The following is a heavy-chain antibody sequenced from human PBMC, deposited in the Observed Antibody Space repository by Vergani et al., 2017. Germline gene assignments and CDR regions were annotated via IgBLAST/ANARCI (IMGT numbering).Heavy chain of an antibody. J-gene: IGHJ6*03. CDR1: GFSFGSYG. D-gene: IGHD6-6*01. CDR3: AKDEDDSSSSQYYYYYMDV. V-gene: IGHV3-30*18. CDR2: ISNDGGNK. Sequence: QVQLVESGGNVVQSGTSLRLSCAASGFSFGSYGMHWVRQSPGKGLEWVAVISNDGGNKYYADSVKGRFTIYKDNTVDMLSLQMNSLRPDDTAVYYCAKDEDDSSSSQYYYYYMDVWGKGTTVTVSS.